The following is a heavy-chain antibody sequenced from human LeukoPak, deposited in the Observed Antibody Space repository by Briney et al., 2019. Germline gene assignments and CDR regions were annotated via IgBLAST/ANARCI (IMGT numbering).Heavy chain of an antibody. CDR1: GFTFSSYA. D-gene: IGHD2-15*01. Sequence: PGGSLRLSCAASGFTFSSYATHWVRQAPGKGLEWVAVISYDGSNKYYADSVKGRFTISRDNSKNTLYLQTNSLRAEDTAVYYCARDPYCSGGSCTAGFDYWGQGTLVTVSS. V-gene: IGHV3-30*04. J-gene: IGHJ4*02. CDR2: ISYDGSNK. CDR3: ARDPYCSGGSCTAGFDY.